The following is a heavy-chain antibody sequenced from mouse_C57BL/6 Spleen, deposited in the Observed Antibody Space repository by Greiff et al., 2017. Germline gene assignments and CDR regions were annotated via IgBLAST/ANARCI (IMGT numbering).Heavy chain of an antibody. V-gene: IGHV14-2*01. Sequence: VQLQQSGAELVKPGASVKLSCTASGFNIKDYYMHWVKQRTEQGLEWIGRIDPEDGATKYAPKFQGKATITADTSSNTASLQLCRLTSEATAVXDCARTPFYGSSPYYFDYWGQGTTLTVSS. CDR3: ARTPFYGSSPYYFDY. CDR1: GFNIKDYY. J-gene: IGHJ2*01. D-gene: IGHD1-1*01. CDR2: IDPEDGAT.